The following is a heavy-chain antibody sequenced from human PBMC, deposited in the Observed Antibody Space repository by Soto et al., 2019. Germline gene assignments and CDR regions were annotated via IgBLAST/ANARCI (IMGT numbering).Heavy chain of an antibody. CDR2: IYSGGST. CDR3: AGGAYDSSEEDALDI. D-gene: IGHD3-22*01. Sequence: EVQLVESGGGLVQPGGSLRLSCAASGFTVSSNYMSWVRQAPGKGLEWVSVIYSGGSTYYADSVKGRFTISRDNSKNTLYPQMNSLRAEDTAVYYCAGGAYDSSEEDALDIWGQGTMVTVSS. CDR1: GFTVSSNY. J-gene: IGHJ3*02. V-gene: IGHV3-66*01.